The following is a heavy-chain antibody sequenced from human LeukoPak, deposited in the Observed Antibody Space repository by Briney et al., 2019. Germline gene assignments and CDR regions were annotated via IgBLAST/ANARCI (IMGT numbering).Heavy chain of an antibody. Sequence: AASVKVSFNASGGTFSSYGISWVRQAPGQGLEWMGGIIPIFGIANYAQKFQGRVTITADESTNTAYMELSSLRSEDTAVYYCAIDSEPWLSRSNYYYYGMVDWGQGTTVTVSS. CDR1: GGTFSSYG. D-gene: IGHD6-19*01. J-gene: IGHJ6*02. CDR2: IIPIFGIA. V-gene: IGHV1-69*13. CDR3: AIDSEPWLSRSNYYYYGMVD.